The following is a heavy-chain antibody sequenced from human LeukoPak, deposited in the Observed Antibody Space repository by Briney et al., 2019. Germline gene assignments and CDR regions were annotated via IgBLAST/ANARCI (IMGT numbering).Heavy chain of an antibody. CDR3: AKDGGHITIFGEALDI. V-gene: IGHV4-4*02. Sequence: SETLSLTCAVSGGSISSSNWWSWVRQPPGKGLEWIGEIYHSGSTNYNPSLKSRVTISVDKSKNQFSLKLSSVTAADTAVYYCAKDGGHITIFGEALDIWGQGTMVTVSS. J-gene: IGHJ3*02. CDR2: IYHSGST. D-gene: IGHD3-3*01. CDR1: GGSISSSNW.